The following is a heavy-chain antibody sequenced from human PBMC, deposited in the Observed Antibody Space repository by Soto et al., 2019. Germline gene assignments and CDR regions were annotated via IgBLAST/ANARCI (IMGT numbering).Heavy chain of an antibody. CDR3: ARDKRIVVVPASIPGGWFDP. J-gene: IGHJ5*02. V-gene: IGHV1-69*01. Sequence: QVQLVQSGAEVKKPGSSVKVSCKASGGTFSSYAISWVRQAPGHGLEWMGGVIPIFGTANYAQKYQGRVTITADESTNTAYMELSSLRSEDMAVYYCARDKRIVVVPASIPGGWFDPWGQGTLVTVSS. CDR2: VIPIFGTA. D-gene: IGHD2-2*02. CDR1: GGTFSSYA.